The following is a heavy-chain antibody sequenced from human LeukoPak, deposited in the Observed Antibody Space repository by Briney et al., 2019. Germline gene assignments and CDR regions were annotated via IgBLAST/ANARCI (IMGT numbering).Heavy chain of an antibody. D-gene: IGHD1/OR15-1a*01. CDR2: IWYDGSNK. Sequence: GGSLRLSCAASGFTFSSYGMHWVRQAPGKGLEWVAVIWYDGSNKYYADSAKGRFTISRDNSKNTLYLQMNSLRAEDTAVYYCARDRLGWYNWNKDWFDPWGQGTLVTVSS. CDR1: GFTFSSYG. V-gene: IGHV3-33*01. CDR3: ARDRLGWYNWNKDWFDP. J-gene: IGHJ5*02.